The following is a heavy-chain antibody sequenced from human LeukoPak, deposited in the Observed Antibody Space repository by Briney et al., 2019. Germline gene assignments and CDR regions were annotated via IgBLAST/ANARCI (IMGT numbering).Heavy chain of an antibody. J-gene: IGHJ1*01. Sequence: GEALQISSQGSAYSFTSYWISWARPTTGKGREGRWRCDHSDSYSDGSPSFQGHVTISADKSITAAYLQWRSLKASDTAMFYCATSVGAEYFQQWGQGTLGTGSS. CDR2: CDHSDSYS. CDR3: ATSVGAEYFQQ. V-gene: IGHV5-10-1*01. CDR1: AYSFTSYW.